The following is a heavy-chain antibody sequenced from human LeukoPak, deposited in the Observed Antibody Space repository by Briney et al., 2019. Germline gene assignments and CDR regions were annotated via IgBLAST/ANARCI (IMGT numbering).Heavy chain of an antibody. CDR1: GFPYCIHR. V-gene: IGHV3-7*01. J-gene: IGHJ4*02. Sequence: PGGSLRLFCAASGFPYCIHRMRWVRQATGKGLEEVANIKQDGSEKHYVDSVKGRFTISRDNAKKSLYLKMNSLRAEDTAVYYCARDLVRYSCYDGDRVFDYWGQGTLVTVSS. D-gene: IGHD5-12*01. CDR3: ARDLVRYSCYDGDRVFDY. CDR2: IKQDGSEK.